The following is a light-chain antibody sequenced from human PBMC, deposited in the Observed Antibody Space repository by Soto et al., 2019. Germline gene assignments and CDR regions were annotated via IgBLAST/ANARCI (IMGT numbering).Light chain of an antibody. Sequence: EIVVTQSPATLSVSPGERATLSCRASQSVGNNFAWYQQKPGQAPGLLIFATSTRATGVPARFSGSGSVTEFTLTISSLQSEDFAVDYCQQYGDWPLTFGGGAKVE. CDR3: QQYGDWPLT. CDR2: ATS. CDR1: QSVGNN. V-gene: IGKV3-15*01. J-gene: IGKJ4*01.